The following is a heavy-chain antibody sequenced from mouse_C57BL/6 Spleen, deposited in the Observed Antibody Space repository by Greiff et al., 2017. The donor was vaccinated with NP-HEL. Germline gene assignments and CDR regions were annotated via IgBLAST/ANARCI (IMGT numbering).Heavy chain of an antibody. D-gene: IGHD2-4*01. V-gene: IGHV1-64*01. CDR3: ARERAYDYVYFDY. CDR1: GYTFTSYW. Sequence: QVQLQQPGAELVKPGASVKLSCKASGYTFTSYWMHWVKQRPGQGLEWIGMIHPNSGSTNYNEKFKSKATLTVDKSSSTAYMQLSSLTSEDSAVYYCARERAYDYVYFDYWGQGTTLTVSS. CDR2: IHPNSGST. J-gene: IGHJ2*01.